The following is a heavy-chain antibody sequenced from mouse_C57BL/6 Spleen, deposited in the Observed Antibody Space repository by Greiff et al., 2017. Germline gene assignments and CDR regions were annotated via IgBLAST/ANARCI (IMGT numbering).Heavy chain of an antibody. CDR1: GYTFTDYN. J-gene: IGHJ4*01. D-gene: IGHD2-2*01. Sequence: VQLKASGPELVKPGASVKIPCQASGYTFTDYNMDWVKQSHGKSLEWIGDINPNNGGTIYNQKFKGKATLTVDKSSSTAYMELRSLTSEDTAVYYCARSRLMVTTGAMDYWGQGTSVTVSS. CDR2: INPNNGGT. V-gene: IGHV1-18*01. CDR3: ARSRLMVTTGAMDY.